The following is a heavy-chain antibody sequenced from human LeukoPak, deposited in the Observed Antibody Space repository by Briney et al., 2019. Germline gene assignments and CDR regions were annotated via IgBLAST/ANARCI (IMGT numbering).Heavy chain of an antibody. CDR1: GGSISSYY. D-gene: IGHD3-22*01. V-gene: IGHV4-4*07. J-gene: IGHJ5*02. CDR3: ARDEIYDSSGYYNWFDP. Sequence: PSETLSLTCTVSGGSISSYYWSWIRQPAGKGLEWIGRIYTSGSTNYNPSLKSRVTMSVDTSKNQFSLKLSSVTAADTAVYYCARDEIYDSSGYYNWFDPWGQGTPVTVSS. CDR2: IYTSGST.